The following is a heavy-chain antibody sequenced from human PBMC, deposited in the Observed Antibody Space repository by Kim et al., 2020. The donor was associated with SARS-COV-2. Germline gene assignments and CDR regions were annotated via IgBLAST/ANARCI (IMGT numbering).Heavy chain of an antibody. CDR2: IYYSGST. CDR1: GGSISSSSYY. V-gene: IGHV4-39*07. D-gene: IGHD5-18*01. J-gene: IGHJ4*02. CDR3: AREIRGYSSPVDY. Sequence: SETLSLTCTVSGGSISSSSYYWGWIRQPPGKGLEWIGSIYYSGSTYYNPSLKSRVTISVDTSKNQFSLKLSSVTAADTAVYYCAREIRGYSSPVDYWGQG.